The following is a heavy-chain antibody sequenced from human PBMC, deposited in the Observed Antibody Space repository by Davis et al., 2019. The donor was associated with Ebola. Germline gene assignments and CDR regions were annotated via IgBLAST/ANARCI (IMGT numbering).Heavy chain of an antibody. CDR3: ARRSLSVATFDY. J-gene: IGHJ4*02. D-gene: IGHD5-12*01. CDR1: GFSFTSYS. Sequence: PGGSLRLSCAASGFSFTSYSMNWIRQAPGKGLEWVAYISGGYTYYAESVKGRFTISRDNAKNSLYLQMNSLRAEDTAVYYCARRSLSVATFDYWGQGNLVTVSS. CDR2: ISGGYT. V-gene: IGHV3-21*05.